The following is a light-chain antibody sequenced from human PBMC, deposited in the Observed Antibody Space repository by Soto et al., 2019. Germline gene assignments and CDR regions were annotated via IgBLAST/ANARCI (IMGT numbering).Light chain of an antibody. CDR1: QSISSY. CDR2: AAS. J-gene: IGKJ4*01. Sequence: DIPMTQAPSSLSASAGDRVTITCRASQSISSYLNWYQQKPGKAPKLLIYAASSLQSGVPSRFSGSGSGTDFTLTISRLQPEDCATYYCQQSYSTPPTFGGGTKVEIK. V-gene: IGKV1-39*01. CDR3: QQSYSTPPT.